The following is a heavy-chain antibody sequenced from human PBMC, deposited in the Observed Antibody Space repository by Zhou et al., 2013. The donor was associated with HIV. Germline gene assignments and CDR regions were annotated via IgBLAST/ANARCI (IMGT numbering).Heavy chain of an antibody. D-gene: IGHD6-13*01. CDR3: AREVYILAAGMFDT. J-gene: IGHJ5*02. V-gene: IGHV4-38-2*02. CDR1: GYSISSGYN. Sequence: QVQLQESGPGLVKPSETLSLTCAVSGYSISSGYNWGWIRQPPGKGLEWIGSFYHRGSTYYNPSLESRVTISVDTSKSQFSLKLRSVTAADTAVYYCAREVYILAAGMFDTWGQGTLVTVSS. CDR2: FYHRGST.